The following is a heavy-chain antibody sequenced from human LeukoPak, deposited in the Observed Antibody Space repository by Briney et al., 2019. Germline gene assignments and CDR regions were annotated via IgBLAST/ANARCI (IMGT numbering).Heavy chain of an antibody. CDR2: ISGSGGST. V-gene: IGHV3-23*01. Sequence: GGSLRLSCAASGFTFSSYAMSWVRQAPGKGLERVSAISGSGGSTYYADSVKGRFTISRDNSKNTLYLQMNSLRAEDTAVYYCAKAIGYSSYGMGVWGQGTTVTVSS. D-gene: IGHD6-13*01. J-gene: IGHJ6*02. CDR3: AKAIGYSSYGMGV. CDR1: GFTFSSYA.